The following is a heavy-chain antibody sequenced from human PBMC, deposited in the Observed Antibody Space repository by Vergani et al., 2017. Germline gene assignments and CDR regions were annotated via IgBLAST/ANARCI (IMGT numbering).Heavy chain of an antibody. Sequence: QITLKESGPTLVKPTQTLTLTCTFSGFSLSTSGVGVSWIRQPPGKALEWLALIYWNDDKRYSQSLKSRLTITKDTSKNQVVLTMTNMDPVDTPTYYCAHAKRGLDAFDIWGQGIMVTVSS. D-gene: IGHD3-10*01. CDR3: AHAKRGLDAFDI. V-gene: IGHV2-5*01. CDR2: IYWNDDK. CDR1: GFSLSTSGVG. J-gene: IGHJ3*02.